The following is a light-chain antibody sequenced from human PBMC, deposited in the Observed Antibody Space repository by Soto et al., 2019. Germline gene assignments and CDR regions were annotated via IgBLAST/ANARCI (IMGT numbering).Light chain of an antibody. CDR2: AVR. J-gene: IGLJ3*02. CDR1: NSDVGRYNS. CDR3: FSYTANDTWV. V-gene: IGLV2-11*01. Sequence: QSVLTQPHSVSGSPGQSVTISCTGTNSDVGRYNSVSWYQQLPGKAPKIIISAVRQRPSGVPDRFSGSKSGNTASLTISGLQADDEADYFCFSYTANDTWVFGGATKVTV.